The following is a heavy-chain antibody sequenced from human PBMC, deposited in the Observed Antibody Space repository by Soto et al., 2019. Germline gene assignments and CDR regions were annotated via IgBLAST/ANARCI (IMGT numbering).Heavy chain of an antibody. D-gene: IGHD3-3*01. J-gene: IGHJ3*02. CDR3: ARLADFGVVSAFDI. Sequence: QVQLVESGGGVVQPGRSLRLSCAASGFTFSSYAMHWVRQAPGKGLEWVAVISYEGNNKYYADSVKGRFTISRDNSKNTMYLEVNSLRAEDTAVYYCARLADFGVVSAFDIWGHGTIVTVSS. V-gene: IGHV3-30-3*01. CDR2: ISYEGNNK. CDR1: GFTFSSYA.